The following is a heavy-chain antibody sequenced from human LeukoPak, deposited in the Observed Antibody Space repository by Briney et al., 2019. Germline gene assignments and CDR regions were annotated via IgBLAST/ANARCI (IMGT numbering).Heavy chain of an antibody. Sequence: GGSLRLSCAASGFTFSRYAMSWVRQAPGRGLEWVCGISNSGESPYYANSVEGRFTISRDNSKNTLYLEINSLRAEDTAVYYCAKKSRDGYNPFDYVGQGTLVTVSS. CDR1: GFTFSRYA. D-gene: IGHD5-24*01. J-gene: IGHJ4*02. CDR2: ISNSGESP. V-gene: IGHV3-23*01. CDR3: AKKSRDGYNPFDY.